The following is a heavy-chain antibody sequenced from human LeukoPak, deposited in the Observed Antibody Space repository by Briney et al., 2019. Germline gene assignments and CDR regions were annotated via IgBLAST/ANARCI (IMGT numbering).Heavy chain of an antibody. D-gene: IGHD3-10*01. CDR2: IKQDGSEK. Sequence: GGSLRLSCAASGSAFTYWMSWVRQAPGKGLEWVANIKQDGSEKYYVDSVKGRFTISRDDAKNSLYLQMNSLRVEDTAVYYCARAGETFPFDYWGQGTLVTVSS. CDR3: ARAGETFPFDY. J-gene: IGHJ4*02. CDR1: GSAFTYW. V-gene: IGHV3-7*01.